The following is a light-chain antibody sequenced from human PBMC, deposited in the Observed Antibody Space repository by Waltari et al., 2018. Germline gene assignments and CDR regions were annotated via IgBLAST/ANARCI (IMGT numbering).Light chain of an antibody. CDR1: RSAIGAYTS. Sequence: QSPLPQPASVSGSPGQSSTNPSPRTRSAIGAYTSVPRYQPHPGKAPQLMIYEVTKRPSGVSYRFSGSKSGNTASLTISGLQAEDEANYFCSSYTSTSTLDVFGGGTKLTVL. CDR2: EVT. V-gene: IGLV2-14*01. J-gene: IGLJ2*01. CDR3: SSYTSTSTLDV.